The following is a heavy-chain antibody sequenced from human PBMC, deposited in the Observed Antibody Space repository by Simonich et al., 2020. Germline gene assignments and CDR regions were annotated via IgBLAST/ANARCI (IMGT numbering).Heavy chain of an antibody. V-gene: IGHV3-30*07. Sequence: QVQLVESGGGVVQPGRSLRLSCAASGFTFCSYAMHWVRQAPGKGLEWVAVISDDGSNKYYADSVKGRFTISRDKSKNTLYLQMNSLRAEDTAVYYCARDRNWGWFDPWGQGTLVTVSS. J-gene: IGHJ5*02. CDR2: ISDDGSNK. CDR1: GFTFCSYA. D-gene: IGHD7-27*01. CDR3: ARDRNWGWFDP.